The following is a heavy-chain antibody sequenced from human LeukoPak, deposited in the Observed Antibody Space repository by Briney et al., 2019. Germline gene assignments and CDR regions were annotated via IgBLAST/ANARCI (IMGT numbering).Heavy chain of an antibody. CDR3: AREPFADYESSGNLPSPFDY. V-gene: IGHV1-46*01. CDR1: GYTFTSYY. J-gene: IGHJ4*02. CDR2: INPSGENT. Sequence: GASVKVSCKASGYTFTSYYMHWARQAPGQGLEWMGIINPSGENTNYAQKFQDRVTMTRDMSTTTVYMELSSLRSEDTAVYYCAREPFADYESSGNLPSPFDYWGQGTLVTVSS. D-gene: IGHD3-22*01.